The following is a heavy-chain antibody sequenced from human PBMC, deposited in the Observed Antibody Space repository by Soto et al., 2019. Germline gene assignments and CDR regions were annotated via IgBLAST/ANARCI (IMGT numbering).Heavy chain of an antibody. CDR2: INPNSGGT. V-gene: IGHV1-2*04. CDR3: ARDRTRSGWYGRTYYYGMDV. Sequence: ASVKVSCKASGYTFTGYYMHWVRQAPGQGLEWMGWINPNSGGTNYAQKFQGWVTMTRDTSISTAYMELSRLRSDDTAVYYCARDRTRSGWYGRTYYYGMDVWGQGTTVNVSS. CDR1: GYTFTGYY. J-gene: IGHJ6*02. D-gene: IGHD6-19*01.